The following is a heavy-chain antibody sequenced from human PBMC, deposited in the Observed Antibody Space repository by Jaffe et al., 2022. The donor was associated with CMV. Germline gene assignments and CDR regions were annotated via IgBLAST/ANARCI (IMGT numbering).Heavy chain of an antibody. CDR1: GYSFTSYW. CDR2: IDPSDSYT. CDR3: ARHVLGSSWSVPKHNWFDP. D-gene: IGHD6-13*01. Sequence: EVQLVQSGAEVKKPGESLRISCKGSGYSFTSYWISWVRQMPGKGLEWMGRIDPSDSYTNYSPSFQGHVTISADKSISTAYLQWSSLKASDTAMYYCARHVLGSSWSVPKHNWFDPWGQGTLVTVSS. V-gene: IGHV5-10-1*03. J-gene: IGHJ5*02.